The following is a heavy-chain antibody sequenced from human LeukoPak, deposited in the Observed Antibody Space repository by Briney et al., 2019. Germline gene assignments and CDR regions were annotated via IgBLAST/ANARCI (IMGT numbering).Heavy chain of an antibody. D-gene: IGHD6-19*01. Sequence: SETLSLTCAVYGGSFSGYYWSWIRQPPGKGLEWIGEINHSGSTNYNPSLKSRVTISVDTSKNQFSLKLSSVTAADTAVYYCARGLIAVAGFDYWGQGTLVTVPS. CDR2: INHSGST. CDR1: GGSFSGYY. CDR3: ARGLIAVAGFDY. J-gene: IGHJ4*02. V-gene: IGHV4-34*01.